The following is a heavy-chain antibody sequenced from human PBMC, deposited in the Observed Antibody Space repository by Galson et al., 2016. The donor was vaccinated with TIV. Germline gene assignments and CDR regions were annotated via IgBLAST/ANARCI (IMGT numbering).Heavy chain of an antibody. J-gene: IGHJ2*01. CDR2: IYSEGNT. V-gene: IGHV3-66*02. CDR3: ARDYL. CDR1: GFTFGSFA. Sequence: SLRLSCAASGFTFGSFAMTWVRQAPGKGLEWVSVIYSEGNTYYADSVKGRFSISRDDSKLYLQLNNPTIEDTAIYYCARDYLWGRGTLVTVSS.